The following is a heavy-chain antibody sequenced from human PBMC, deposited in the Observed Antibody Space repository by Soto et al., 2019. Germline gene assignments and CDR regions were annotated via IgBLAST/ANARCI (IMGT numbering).Heavy chain of an antibody. Sequence: PSETLSLTCAVYGGSFSGYYWTWIRQPPGTGLEWIGEINHRGSTNYNPPLKSRVTISIDRTKNQFSLKLSSVTAADTAVYYCAARYCLSRSCYASSWGQGTLVTVSS. CDR3: AARYCLSRSCYASS. J-gene: IGHJ4*02. CDR1: GGSFSGYY. CDR2: INHRGST. V-gene: IGHV4-34*01. D-gene: IGHD2-2*01.